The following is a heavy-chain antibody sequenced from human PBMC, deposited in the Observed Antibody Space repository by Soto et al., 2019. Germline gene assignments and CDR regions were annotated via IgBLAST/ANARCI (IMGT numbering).Heavy chain of an antibody. V-gene: IGHV4-39*01. CDR2: IYYSGST. CDR1: GGSISSSSYY. CDR3: ATENRTTVTTRAVDY. J-gene: IGHJ4*02. D-gene: IGHD4-17*01. Sequence: PSETLSLTCTVSGGSISSSSYYWGWIRQPPGKGLEWIGSIYYSGSTYYNPSLKSRVTISVDTSKNQFPLKLSSVTAADTAVYYCATENRTTVTTRAVDYWGQGTLVTVSS.